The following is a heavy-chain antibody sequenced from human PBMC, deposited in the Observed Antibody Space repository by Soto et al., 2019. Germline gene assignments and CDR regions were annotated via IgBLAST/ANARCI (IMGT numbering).Heavy chain of an antibody. CDR1: GFTFSSYA. V-gene: IGHV3-23*01. D-gene: IGHD3-10*01. CDR3: AKERMVRGVFDY. J-gene: IGHJ4*02. CDR2: ISGSGGST. Sequence: LRLSCAASGFTFSSYAMSWVRQAPGKGLEWVSAISGSGGSTYYADSVKGRFTISRDNSKNTLYPQMNSLRAEDTAVYYCAKERMVRGVFDYWGQGTLVTVSS.